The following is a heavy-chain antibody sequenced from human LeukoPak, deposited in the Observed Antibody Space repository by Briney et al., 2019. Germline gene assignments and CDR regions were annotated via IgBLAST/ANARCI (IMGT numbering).Heavy chain of an antibody. CDR2: IYYSGST. CDR1: GGSISSGGYY. J-gene: IGHJ4*02. CDR3: ARDQFGGSGSYFLFDY. Sequence: SQTLSLTCTVSGGSISSGGYYWSWIRQHPGKGLEWIGYIYYSGSTYYNPSLKSRVTISVDTSKNQFSLKLSSATAADTAVYYCARDQFGGSGSYFLFDYWGQGTLVTVSS. V-gene: IGHV4-31*03. D-gene: IGHD3-10*01.